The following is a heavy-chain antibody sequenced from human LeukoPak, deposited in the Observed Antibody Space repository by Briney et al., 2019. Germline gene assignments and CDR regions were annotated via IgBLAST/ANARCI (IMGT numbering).Heavy chain of an antibody. CDR1: GFTFSSYG. J-gene: IGHJ5*02. V-gene: IGHV3-7*03. CDR3: ARDFVLRYFDWLYP. Sequence: GGSLRLSCAASGFTFSSYGMHWVRQAPGKGLEWVANIKQDGSEKYYVDSVKGRFTISRDNAKNSLYLQMNSLRAEDTAVYYCARDFVLRYFDWLYPWGQGTLVTVSS. CDR2: IKQDGSEK. D-gene: IGHD3-9*01.